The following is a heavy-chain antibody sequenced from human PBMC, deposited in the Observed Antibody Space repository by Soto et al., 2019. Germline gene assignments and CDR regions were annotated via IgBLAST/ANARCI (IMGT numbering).Heavy chain of an antibody. Sequence: QVQLVESGGGVVQPGRSLRLSCAASGFTFSSYAMHWVRQAPGKGLEWVAVISFDGSNKYYADSVKDRLTVSRDNSKNTLYVQMNSLRAEDTAVYYCGRDRRFGNGYNLGFDYWGQGTLVTVSS. V-gene: IGHV3-30-3*01. CDR1: GFTFSSYA. CDR3: GRDRRFGNGYNLGFDY. J-gene: IGHJ4*02. CDR2: ISFDGSNK. D-gene: IGHD5-12*01.